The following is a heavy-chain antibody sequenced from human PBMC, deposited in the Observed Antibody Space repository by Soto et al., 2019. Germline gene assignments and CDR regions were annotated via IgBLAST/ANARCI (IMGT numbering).Heavy chain of an antibody. V-gene: IGHV1-69*13. CDR3: ASTLTSSRAAGTSWFDP. Sequence: GASVKVSCKASGGTFSSYAISWVRQAPGQGLEWMGGIIPIFGTANYAQKFQGRVTITADESTSTAYMELSSLRSEDTAVYYCASTLTSSRAAGTSWFDPWGQGTLVTVS. D-gene: IGHD6-13*01. J-gene: IGHJ5*02. CDR2: IIPIFGTA. CDR1: GGTFSSYA.